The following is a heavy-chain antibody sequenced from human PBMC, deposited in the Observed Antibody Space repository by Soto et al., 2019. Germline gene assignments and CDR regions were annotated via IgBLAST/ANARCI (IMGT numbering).Heavy chain of an antibody. Sequence: QVQLVQSGAEVKKPGASVKVSCKASGYTFTGHYMHWVRQAPGQGLEWMGYINANSGFTHYRQKFQGRVTMTRDTPISTADMELSRLRSDDTAVYYCVREAYCSGGSCHPDYWGQGTLVTVSS. CDR1: GYTFTGHY. D-gene: IGHD2-15*01. V-gene: IGHV1-2*02. CDR2: INANSGFT. CDR3: VREAYCSGGSCHPDY. J-gene: IGHJ4*02.